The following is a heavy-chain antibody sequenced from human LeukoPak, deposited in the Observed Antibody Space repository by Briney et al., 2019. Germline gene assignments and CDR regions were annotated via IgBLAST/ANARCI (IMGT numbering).Heavy chain of an antibody. CDR1: GFTFSNYG. CDR2: INSDGINT. J-gene: IGHJ5*02. D-gene: IGHD3-22*01. V-gene: IGHV3-74*01. CDR3: ARDLGQYYDTSDNWFNP. Sequence: GGSLRLSCAASGFTFSNYGMHWVRQAPGKGLVWVSRINSDGINTSYADSVKGRFTISRDNAKNTLNLQMNSLRAEDTAVYYCARDLGQYYDTSDNWFNPWGQGTLVTVSS.